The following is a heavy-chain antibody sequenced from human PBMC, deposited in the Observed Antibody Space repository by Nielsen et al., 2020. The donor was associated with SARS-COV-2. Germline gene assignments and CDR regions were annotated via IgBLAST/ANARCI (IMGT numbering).Heavy chain of an antibody. V-gene: IGHV3-13*01. CDR1: GFTFDDYA. Sequence: GESLKISCAASGFTFDDYAMHWVRQATGKGLEWVAGIGTAGDTYYPGSVKGRFTISRESAKNSLYLQMNSLRAGDTAVYYCARGSYDYYYMDVWGKGTTVTVSS. D-gene: IGHD2-15*01. CDR2: IGTAGDT. J-gene: IGHJ6*03. CDR3: ARGSYDYYYMDV.